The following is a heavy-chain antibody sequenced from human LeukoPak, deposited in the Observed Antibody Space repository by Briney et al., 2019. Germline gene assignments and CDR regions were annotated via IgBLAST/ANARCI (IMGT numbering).Heavy chain of an antibody. CDR3: ARSSIIAAAGPYYFDY. CDR1: GGTFSSYA. V-gene: IGHV1-69*06. Sequence: SVKVSCKASGGTFSSYAISLVRQAPGQGLEWMGGIIPIFGTANYAQKFQGRVTITADKSTSTAYMELSSLRSEDTAVYYCARSSIIAAAGPYYFDYWGQGTLVTVSS. J-gene: IGHJ4*02. D-gene: IGHD6-13*01. CDR2: IIPIFGTA.